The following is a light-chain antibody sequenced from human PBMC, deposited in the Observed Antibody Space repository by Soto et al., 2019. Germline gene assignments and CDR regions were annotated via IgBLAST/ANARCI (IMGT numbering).Light chain of an antibody. CDR3: QTWGTDIVI. J-gene: IGLJ2*01. V-gene: IGLV4-69*01. Sequence: QPVLTQSPSASASLGASVKLTCTLSSGHSSNAIAWHQQQPEKGPRYWMKLNNDGSHTKGDGIPDRFSVSSSGAERYLTISSLQSEDEADYYCQTWGTDIVIFGGGTKVTVL. CDR2: LNNDGSH. CDR1: SGHSSNA.